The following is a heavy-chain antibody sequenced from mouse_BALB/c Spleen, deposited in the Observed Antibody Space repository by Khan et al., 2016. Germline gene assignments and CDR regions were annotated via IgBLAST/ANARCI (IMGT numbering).Heavy chain of an antibody. J-gene: IGHJ4*01. CDR1: GYSITSDYA. V-gene: IGHV3-2*02. CDR2: ISYSGST. CDR3: ARAYYYGSSSYAMDY. Sequence: EVELVESGPGLVKPSQSLSLTCTVTGYSITSDYAWNWIRQFPGNKLEWMGYISYSGSTSYNPSLKSRISITRDTSKNQFFLQLNSVTTEDTATYYCARAYYYGSSSYAMDYCGQGTSVTVSS. D-gene: IGHD1-1*01.